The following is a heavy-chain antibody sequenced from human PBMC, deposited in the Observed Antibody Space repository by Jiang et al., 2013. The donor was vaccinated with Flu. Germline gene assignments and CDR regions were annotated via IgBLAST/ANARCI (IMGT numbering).Heavy chain of an antibody. V-gene: IGHV3-74*01. CDR3: VRDLILVETPGDDFDF. J-gene: IGHJ4*02. Sequence: LVWVARINPTANVISYADSVKGRFTISRDNAKNTLYLQMSSLRGEDTAVYYCVRDLILVETPGDDFDFWGQGTLVTVSS. CDR2: INPTANVI. D-gene: IGHD2-21*02.